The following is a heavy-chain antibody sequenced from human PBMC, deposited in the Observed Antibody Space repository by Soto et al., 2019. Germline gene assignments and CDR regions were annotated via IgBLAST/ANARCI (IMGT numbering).Heavy chain of an antibody. V-gene: IGHV4-31*11. CDR1: GASISSGDFH. CDR2: IDFSGRT. D-gene: IGHD3-10*01. J-gene: IGHJ6*02. CDR3: TRDSPRPPYFAYYGMDV. Sequence: QVELQESGPGLVKLSETLSRTCAVSGASISSGDFHWTWIRERPGEGLEWIGYIDFSGRTYYNPSLRSRLSISVDTSQNHFSQRLNSMTAADTAVYYCTRDSPRPPYFAYYGMDVWGQGTTVTVSS.